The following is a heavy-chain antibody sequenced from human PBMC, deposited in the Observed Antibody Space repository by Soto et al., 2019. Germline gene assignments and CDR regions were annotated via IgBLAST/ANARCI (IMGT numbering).Heavy chain of an antibody. CDR2: IYWDDDK. J-gene: IGHJ6*02. Sequence: QITLKESGPTLVKPTQTLTLTCTFSGFSLSTSGVGVGWIRQPPGKALEWLALIYWDDDKRYSPSLKSRLTITNDTSKNQVVLTMTNIDPVDTATYYCAHLTYYYGSGSYFHDGMDVWGQGTTVTVSS. V-gene: IGHV2-5*02. D-gene: IGHD3-10*01. CDR3: AHLTYYYGSGSYFHDGMDV. CDR1: GFSLSTSGVG.